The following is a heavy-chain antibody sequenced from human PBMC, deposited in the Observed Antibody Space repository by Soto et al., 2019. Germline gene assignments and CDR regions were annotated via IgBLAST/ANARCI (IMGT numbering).Heavy chain of an antibody. CDR3: AKDLGELLFDYFDY. D-gene: IGHD3-10*01. Sequence: PGGSLRLSCAASGFAFSNAWMSWVRQAPGKGLEWVGRIISKTDGGTTDYTAPVKDRFIMSRDDSKNTLYLQMNSLRAEDTAVYYCAKDLGELLFDYFDYWGQGTLVTVSS. J-gene: IGHJ4*02. CDR2: IISKTDGGTT. V-gene: IGHV3-15*01. CDR1: GFAFSNAW.